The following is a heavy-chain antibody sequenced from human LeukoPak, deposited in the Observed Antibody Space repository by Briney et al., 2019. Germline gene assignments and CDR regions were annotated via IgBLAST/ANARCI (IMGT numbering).Heavy chain of an antibody. CDR3: ARENCSGGSCYVNWFDP. CDR1: GGSISSYY. J-gene: IGHJ5*02. Sequence: SETLSLTCTVSGGSISSYYWSWIRQPPGKGLEWIGYIYYSESTNYNPSLKSRVTISVDTSKNQFSLKLSSVTAADTAVYYCARENCSGGSCYVNWFDPWGQGTLVTVSS. D-gene: IGHD2-15*01. CDR2: IYYSEST. V-gene: IGHV4-59*01.